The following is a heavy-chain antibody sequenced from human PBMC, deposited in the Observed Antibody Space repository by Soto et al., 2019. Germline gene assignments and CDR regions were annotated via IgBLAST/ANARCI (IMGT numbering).Heavy chain of an antibody. CDR2: ISGRDDST. D-gene: IGHD2-21*01. CDR1: GFTFSSYS. J-gene: IGHJ4*02. V-gene: IGHV3-23*01. CDR3: AKRAQAYAGEFDN. Sequence: EVQLSESGGGLVQPGGSLRLSCAASGFTFSSYSMGWVRQAPGKGLEWVSAISGRDDSTNYADSVRGRFTISRDNSKNTLDLQMSRLGAEDTAVYYCAKRAQAYAGEFDNWGQGALVTVSS.